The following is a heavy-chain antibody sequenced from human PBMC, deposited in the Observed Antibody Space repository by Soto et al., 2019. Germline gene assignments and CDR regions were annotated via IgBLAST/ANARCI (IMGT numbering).Heavy chain of an antibody. CDR1: GYTFTSYG. CDR3: ARDPPTMIALSDAFDI. V-gene: IGHV1-18*01. D-gene: IGHD3-22*01. Sequence: QVQLVQSGAEVKKPGASVKVSCKASGYTFTSYGISWVRQAPGQGLEWMGWISAYNGNTNYAQKPQGRVTMTTDTSTSTAYMELRSLRSDDTAVYYCARDPPTMIALSDAFDIWGQGTMVTVSS. J-gene: IGHJ3*02. CDR2: ISAYNGNT.